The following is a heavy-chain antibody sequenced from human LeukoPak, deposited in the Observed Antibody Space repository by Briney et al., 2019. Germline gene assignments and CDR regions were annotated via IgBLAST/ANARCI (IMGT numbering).Heavy chain of an antibody. V-gene: IGHV3-23*01. CDR3: ARAIRVGWFDP. J-gene: IGHJ5*02. D-gene: IGHD1-26*01. CDR2: TGGTGGDT. Sequence: GGSLRLSCTASGFTFSNYAMSWVRQAPGKGLEWVSSTGGTGGDTYYADSVKGRFTISRDNSKNTLYLQMNSLRVGDTAVYYCARAIRVGWFDPWGQGTLVTVSS. CDR1: GFTFSNYA.